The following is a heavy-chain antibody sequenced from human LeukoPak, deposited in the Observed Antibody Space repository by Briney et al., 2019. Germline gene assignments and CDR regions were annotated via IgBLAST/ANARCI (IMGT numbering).Heavy chain of an antibody. V-gene: IGHV3-23*01. CDR1: GFAFSSYA. CDR3: AKSGWSYFQYYLDY. CDR2: IGVSGDTT. J-gene: IGHJ4*02. D-gene: IGHD1-26*01. Sequence: GGSLRLSCAASGFAFSSYAMSWVRQAPGKGLEWVSTIGVSGDTTHYADSVKGRFSISRDNSKNTQYLQMNSLRAEDTAVYYCAKSGWSYFQYYLDYWGRGTLVTVAS.